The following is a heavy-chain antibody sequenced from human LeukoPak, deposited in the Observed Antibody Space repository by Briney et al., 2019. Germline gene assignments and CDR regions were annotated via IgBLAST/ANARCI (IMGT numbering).Heavy chain of an antibody. CDR2: INHSGST. Sequence: SETLSLTCAVYGGSFSGYYWSWIRQPPGKGLEWIGEINHSGSTNYNPSLKSRVTISVDTSKNQFSLKLSSVTAADTAVYYCARDLGSSSWYSKNWFDPWGQGTLVTVSS. J-gene: IGHJ5*02. CDR3: ARDLGSSSWYSKNWFDP. CDR1: GGSFSGYY. D-gene: IGHD6-13*01. V-gene: IGHV4-34*01.